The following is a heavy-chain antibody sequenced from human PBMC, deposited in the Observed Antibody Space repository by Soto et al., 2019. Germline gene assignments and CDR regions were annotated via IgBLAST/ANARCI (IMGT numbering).Heavy chain of an antibody. CDR2: IIPILGIA. Sequence: QVQLVQSGAEVKKPGSSVKVSCKASGGTFSSYTISWVRQAPGQGLECMGRIIPILGIANYAQKFQGRVTITADKSTRTAYMELSSLRSEDTAVYYCARDQPYRNDYSYYYMDVWGKGTTVTVSS. D-gene: IGHD1-1*01. V-gene: IGHV1-69*08. CDR3: ARDQPYRNDYSYYYMDV. J-gene: IGHJ6*03. CDR1: GGTFSSYT.